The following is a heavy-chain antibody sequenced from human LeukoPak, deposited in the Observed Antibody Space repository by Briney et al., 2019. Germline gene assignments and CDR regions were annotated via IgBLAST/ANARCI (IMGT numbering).Heavy chain of an antibody. CDR1: GYSFTSYW. Sequence: GESLKISCKGSGYSFTSYWIGWVRQMPGKGLEWMGIIYPGDSDTRYSPSFQGQVTISAEKSISTAYLQWNSLKASDTAMYYCVRTLQVGPKPSGYFDYWGQGTLVTVSS. D-gene: IGHD1-26*01. CDR2: IYPGDSDT. V-gene: IGHV5-51*01. CDR3: VRTLQVGPKPSGYFDY. J-gene: IGHJ4*02.